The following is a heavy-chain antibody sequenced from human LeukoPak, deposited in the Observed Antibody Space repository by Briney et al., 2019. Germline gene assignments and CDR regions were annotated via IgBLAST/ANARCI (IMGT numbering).Heavy chain of an antibody. CDR1: GFTFSSYS. D-gene: IGHD2-15*01. Sequence: AGGSLRLSCAASGFTFSSYSMEWVRQAPGKGLEWVSSISRSSSYIHYAVSGKVRFTISRDNAKNSLYLQMNSLRAEDTAVYYCARVTAATRFVDYWGQGTLVTVSP. V-gene: IGHV3-21*01. CDR2: ISRSSSYI. CDR3: ARVTAATRFVDY. J-gene: IGHJ4*02.